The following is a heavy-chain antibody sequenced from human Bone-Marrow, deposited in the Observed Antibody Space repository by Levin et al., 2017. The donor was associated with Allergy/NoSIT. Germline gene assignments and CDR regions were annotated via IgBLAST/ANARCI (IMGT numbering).Heavy chain of an antibody. D-gene: IGHD2-15*01. Sequence: PGGSLRLSCAASGFTFSNYGMHWVRQAPGKGLEWVAVIWFDGGNKHYADSVKGRVTISRDNSKNTLYLQMNSLRAEDTAVYFCARVYRPHCSGAYCYGPSDYWGQGSLVTVSS. J-gene: IGHJ4*02. CDR1: GFTFSNYG. CDR3: ARVYRPHCSGAYCYGPSDY. V-gene: IGHV3-33*01. CDR2: IWFDGGNK.